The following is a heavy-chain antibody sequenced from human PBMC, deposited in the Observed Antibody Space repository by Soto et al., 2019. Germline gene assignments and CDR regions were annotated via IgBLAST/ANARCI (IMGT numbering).Heavy chain of an antibody. Sequence: GGSLRLSCAASGFTVSSNYMSWVRQAPGKGLEWVSVIYSSGSTYYADSVKGRFTISRDNSKNTLYLQMNSLRAEDTAVYYCARDRIAGAGTGPYYYYGMDVWGQGTTVTVSS. CDR3: ARDRIAGAGTGPYYYYGMDV. J-gene: IGHJ6*02. D-gene: IGHD6-13*01. CDR1: GFTVSSNY. V-gene: IGHV3-53*01. CDR2: IYSSGST.